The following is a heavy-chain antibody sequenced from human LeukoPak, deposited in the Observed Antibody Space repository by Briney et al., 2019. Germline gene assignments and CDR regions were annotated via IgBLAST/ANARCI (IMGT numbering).Heavy chain of an antibody. CDR1: GFTFSSYA. D-gene: IGHD1-26*01. J-gene: IGHJ3*02. CDR3: AKDEESGSYQYDAFDI. Sequence: GGSLRLSCAASGFTFSSYAMSWVRQAPGKGLEWVSAISGSGGSTYYADSVKGQFTISRDNSKNTLYLQMNSLRAEDTAVHYCAKDEESGSYQYDAFDIWGQGTMVTVSS. CDR2: ISGSGGST. V-gene: IGHV3-23*01.